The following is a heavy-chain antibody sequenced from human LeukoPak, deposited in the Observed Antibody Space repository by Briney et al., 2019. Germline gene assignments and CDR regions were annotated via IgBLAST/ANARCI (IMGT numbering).Heavy chain of an antibody. J-gene: IGHJ4*02. D-gene: IGHD3-10*01. V-gene: IGHV3-21*01. CDR2: ISSSSSSI. CDR3: ARVRPYGSRRSGFDY. Sequence: VSLRLSCAASGFTFSSYNMNWVRQAPGKGLEWVSSISSSSSSIYYTDSVKGRFTISRDNAKNSLYLQMNSLRAEDTAVYFCARVRPYGSRRSGFDYWGQGTLVTVSS. CDR1: GFTFSSYN.